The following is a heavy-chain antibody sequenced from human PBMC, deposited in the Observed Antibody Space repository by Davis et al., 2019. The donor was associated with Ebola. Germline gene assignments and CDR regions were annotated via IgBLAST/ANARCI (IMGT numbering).Heavy chain of an antibody. J-gene: IGHJ6*02. CDR2: ISSSGSTI. V-gene: IGHV3-11*01. CDR3: ARDPVFGVVRGMDV. CDR1: GFTFSDYY. Sequence: GGSLRLSCAASGFTFSDYYMSWIRQAPGKGLEWVSYISSSGSTIYYADSVKDRFTISRDNAKNSLYLQMNSLRAEDTAVYYCARDPVFGVVRGMDVWGQGTTVTVSS. D-gene: IGHD3-3*01.